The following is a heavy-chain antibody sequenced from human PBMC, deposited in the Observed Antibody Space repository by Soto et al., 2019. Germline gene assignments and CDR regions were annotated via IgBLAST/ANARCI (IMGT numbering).Heavy chain of an antibody. CDR2: ISGNGGDYT. Sequence: EVQLLESGGGLVQPGGSLRLSCAASGFTFTTYAMSWVRQAPRKGLEWVSAISGNGGDYTYYADSVKGRFTISRDNSKNTLYLQMNSLRAEDTAVYYCVPLCRYCSTTTPSWGQGTLVTVSS. CDR1: GFTFTTYA. J-gene: IGHJ4*02. V-gene: IGHV3-23*01. CDR3: VPLCRYCSTTTPS. D-gene: IGHD2-2*01.